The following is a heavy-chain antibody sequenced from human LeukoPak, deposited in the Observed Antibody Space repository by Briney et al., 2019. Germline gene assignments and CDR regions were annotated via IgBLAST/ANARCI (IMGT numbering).Heavy chain of an antibody. J-gene: IGHJ4*02. V-gene: IGHV4-38-2*02. CDR1: GYSISSGYY. CDR3: ARGLVVGIFDY. Sequence: SETLSLTCTVSGYSISSGYYWGWIRQHPGKWLEWIWSIYHSGSTYYNPSLKSRVTISVDTSKHQFSLKLSSVTAEDTAVYYCARGLVVGIFDYWGQGTLVTVSS. D-gene: IGHD6-19*01. CDR2: IYHSGST.